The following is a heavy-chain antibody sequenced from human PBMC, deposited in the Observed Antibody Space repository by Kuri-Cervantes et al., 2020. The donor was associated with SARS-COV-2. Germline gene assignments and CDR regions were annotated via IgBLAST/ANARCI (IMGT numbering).Heavy chain of an antibody. CDR2: IYYSGST. V-gene: IGHV4-59*01. Sequence: SETLSLTCTVSGGSISSYYWSWTRQPPGKGPEWIGYIYYSGSTNYNPSLKSRVTISVDTSKNQFSLKLSSVTAADTAVYYCARDYSFGSYYYDSSGRGAFDIWGQGTMVTVSS. CDR3: ARDYSFGSYYYDSSGRGAFDI. D-gene: IGHD3-22*01. J-gene: IGHJ3*02. CDR1: GGSISSYY.